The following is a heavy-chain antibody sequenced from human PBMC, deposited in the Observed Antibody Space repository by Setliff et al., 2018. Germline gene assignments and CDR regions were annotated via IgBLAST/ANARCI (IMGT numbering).Heavy chain of an antibody. D-gene: IGHD3-10*01. J-gene: IGHJ5*02. Sequence: SETLSLTCAVSGASINSGTYYWSWIRQPAGKGLEWVGRLHTSGSTTYNPSLQSRVTISVDTSKNHFSLNLTSVTAADTAVYFCARDPGFRSGTWSLDLWGQGTQVTVSS. CDR2: LHTSGST. CDR3: ARDPGFRSGTWSLDL. V-gene: IGHV4-61*02. CDR1: GASINSGTYY.